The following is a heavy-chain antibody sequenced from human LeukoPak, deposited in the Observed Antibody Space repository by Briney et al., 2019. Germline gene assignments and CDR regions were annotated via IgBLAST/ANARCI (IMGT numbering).Heavy chain of an antibody. V-gene: IGHV4-39*07. J-gene: IGHJ5*02. D-gene: IGHD6-6*01. Sequence: PSETLSLSCTVSGGSISSSSYYWGWLRQPPGKGLEWIGSIYYSGSTYYNPSLKSRVTISVDTSKNQFSLKLSSVTAADTAVYYCARERVVEGWFDPWGQGTLVTVSS. CDR1: GGSISSSSYY. CDR3: ARERVVEGWFDP. CDR2: IYYSGST.